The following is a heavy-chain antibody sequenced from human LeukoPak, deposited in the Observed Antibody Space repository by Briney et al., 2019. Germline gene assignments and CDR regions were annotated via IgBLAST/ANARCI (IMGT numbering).Heavy chain of an antibody. D-gene: IGHD3-22*01. CDR2: IISIGITI. J-gene: IGHJ4*02. Sequence: PGRSLRLSCAASGFTFGDNYMSWVRQAPGKWLEWDLFIISIGITIYYADSVKGRFTISRDNAKNSLYLQMNSLRAEDTAVYYCARDIGRSGYFHPLRSAAYYFDYWGQGTLVTVSS. CDR1: GFTFGDNY. V-gene: IGHV3-11*01. CDR3: ARDIGRSGYFHPLRSAAYYFDY.